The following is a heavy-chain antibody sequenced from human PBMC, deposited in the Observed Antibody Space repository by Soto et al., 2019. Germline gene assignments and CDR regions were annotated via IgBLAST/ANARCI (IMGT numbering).Heavy chain of an antibody. CDR2: INPKSGVT. V-gene: IGHV1-2*02. Sequence: QGQLVQSGAEVKKPGASVKVSCKASGYTFTGYYIHWVRQAPGQGLEWMGWINPKSGVTNYAQKFQGRVTMITDTSISTAYMELSRLSSDDTAVYYCARDMAYGDFLPALFWGQGTLVTVSS. J-gene: IGHJ4*02. CDR3: ARDMAYGDFLPALF. CDR1: GYTFTGYY. D-gene: IGHD4-17*01.